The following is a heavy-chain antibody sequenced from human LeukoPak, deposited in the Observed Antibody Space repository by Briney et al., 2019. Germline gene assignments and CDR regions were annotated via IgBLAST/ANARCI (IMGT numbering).Heavy chain of an antibody. V-gene: IGHV3-21*01. J-gene: IGHJ6*02. Sequence: GGSLRLSCAASGFTFSSYSMNWVRQAPGKGLEWVSSISSSSSYKYYADSVKGRFTISRDNAKNSLYLQMNSLRAEDTAVYYYARDNSPSTYYDILTGYYPYYYYGMDVWGQGTTVTVSS. CDR1: GFTFSSYS. D-gene: IGHD3-9*01. CDR3: ARDNSPSTYYDILTGYYPYYYYGMDV. CDR2: ISSSSSYK.